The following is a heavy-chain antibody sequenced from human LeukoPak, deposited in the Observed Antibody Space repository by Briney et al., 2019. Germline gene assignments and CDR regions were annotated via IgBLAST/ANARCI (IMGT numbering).Heavy chain of an antibody. CDR2: ISYDGSKK. Sequence: PGRSLRLSCAASGFTFSSYGMHWVRQAPGKGLEWVAVISYDGSKKYYADSVKGRITIARDNSKNTLYLQMNSLRGEDTAVYYCAKDDDDGYSSSWPDYWGQGTLVTVSS. CDR1: GFTFSSYG. J-gene: IGHJ4*02. CDR3: AKDDDDGYSSSWPDY. D-gene: IGHD6-13*01. V-gene: IGHV3-30*18.